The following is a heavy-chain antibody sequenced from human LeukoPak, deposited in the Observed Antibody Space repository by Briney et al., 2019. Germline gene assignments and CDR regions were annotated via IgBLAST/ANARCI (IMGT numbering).Heavy chain of an antibody. Sequence: ASVKVSCKAYGYTFTGYHIHWVRHAPGQGLEWMGRINPYSGDTNFAQKFQGRVTMTRDTSITTAYMDLSSLTPDDTAVYLCARDQGSLTRSWYTGYWGQGTQVTVSS. CDR1: GYTFTGYH. CDR2: INPYSGDT. CDR3: ARDQGSLTRSWYTGY. D-gene: IGHD6-13*01. V-gene: IGHV1-2*06. J-gene: IGHJ4*02.